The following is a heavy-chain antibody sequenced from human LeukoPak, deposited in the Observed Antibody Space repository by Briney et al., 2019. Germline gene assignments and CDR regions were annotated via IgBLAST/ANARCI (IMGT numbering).Heavy chain of an antibody. Sequence: GGSLRLSCAASGFTFSSYAMSWVRQAPGKGLEWVANIKQDGSEKYYVDSVKGRFTISRDNAKNSLYLQMNSLRAEDTAVYYCARVKAGAALFAFDIWGQGTMVTVS. D-gene: IGHD6-6*01. CDR2: IKQDGSEK. J-gene: IGHJ3*02. V-gene: IGHV3-7*01. CDR3: ARVKAGAALFAFDI. CDR1: GFTFSSYA.